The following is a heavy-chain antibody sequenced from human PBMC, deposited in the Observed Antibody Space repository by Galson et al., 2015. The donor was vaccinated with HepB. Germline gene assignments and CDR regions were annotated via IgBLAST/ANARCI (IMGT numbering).Heavy chain of an antibody. CDR2: ISSSSSYI. D-gene: IGHD4-11*01. J-gene: IGHJ5*02. CDR3: ARGHYSNYEEGGDWFDP. V-gene: IGHV3-21*01. Sequence: SLRLSCAASGFTFSSYSMNWVRQAPGKGLEWVSSISSSSSYIYYADSVKGRFTISRDNAKNSLYLQMNSLRAEDTAVYYCARGHYSNYEEGGDWFDPWGQGTLVTVSS. CDR1: GFTFSSYS.